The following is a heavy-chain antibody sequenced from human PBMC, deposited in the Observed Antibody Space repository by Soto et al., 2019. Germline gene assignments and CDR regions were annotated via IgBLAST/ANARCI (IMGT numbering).Heavy chain of an antibody. CDR2: ITSRSDTI. CDR1: GFTFRSHE. Sequence: GWSLRLSCAASGFTFRSHELNWARQAPLKGLEWVSHITSRSDTIYYSDSVKGRFTISRDNAESSLYLQMNSLRAEYTAVYYCARSSGHYRHFDSWGQGTLVTVSS. D-gene: IGHD3-22*01. V-gene: IGHV3-48*03. J-gene: IGHJ4*02. CDR3: ARSSGHYRHFDS.